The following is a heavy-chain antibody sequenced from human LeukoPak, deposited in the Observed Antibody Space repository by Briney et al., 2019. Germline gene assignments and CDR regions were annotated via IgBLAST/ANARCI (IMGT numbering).Heavy chain of an antibody. CDR1: GCSITGYH. J-gene: IGHJ3*02. V-gene: IGHV4-4*08. CDR3: ARRNDFDI. Sequence: SETLSLTCTVPGCSITGYHWSWIRQPPGKGLEWIGYIYSSGSTEYKPSLKSRATISADTSKNQFSLKLTSVTAADTAIYYCARRNDFDIWGQGTMVTVSS. CDR2: IYSSGST.